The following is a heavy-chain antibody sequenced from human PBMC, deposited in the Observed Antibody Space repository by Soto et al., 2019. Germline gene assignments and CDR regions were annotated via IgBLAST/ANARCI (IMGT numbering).Heavy chain of an antibody. CDR1: GYSISSGYY. D-gene: IGHD4-17*01. J-gene: IGHJ6*02. Sequence: PSETLSLTCAVSGYSISSGYYWGWIRQPPGKGLEWIGSIHHSGSTYYNPSLKSRVTISVDTSKNQFSLKLSSVTAADTAVYYCAGPRTTVTTDHYYYYGMDVWGQGTTVTVSS. CDR2: IHHSGST. V-gene: IGHV4-38-2*01. CDR3: AGPRTTVTTDHYYYYGMDV.